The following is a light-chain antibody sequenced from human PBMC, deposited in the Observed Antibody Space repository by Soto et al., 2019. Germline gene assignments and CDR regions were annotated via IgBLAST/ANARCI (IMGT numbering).Light chain of an antibody. Sequence: EIVLTQSPGTLSLSPGERATLSCRASQSVASSYLAWYQQKPGQAPRLLIYGASNRATGIPDRFSGSGSGTDFTLTIDRLDPEDFAVYYCQQYGTSFGGGTKVEIK. J-gene: IGKJ4*01. CDR2: GAS. CDR3: QQYGTS. CDR1: QSVASSY. V-gene: IGKV3-20*01.